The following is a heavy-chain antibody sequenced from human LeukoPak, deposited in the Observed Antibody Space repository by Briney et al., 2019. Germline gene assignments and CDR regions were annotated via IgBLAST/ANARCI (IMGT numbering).Heavy chain of an antibody. CDR3: ARDSFTAGDYYYYGMDV. J-gene: IGHJ6*02. CDR2: LSSNGGST. Sequence: PGGSLRLSCAASGFTFSSYAVHWVRQAPGKGLEYVSALSSNGGSTYYANSVKGRFTISRDNSKNTLYLQMGSLRAEDMAVYYCARDSFTAGDYYYYGMDVWGQGTTVTVSS. D-gene: IGHD6-19*01. V-gene: IGHV3-64*01. CDR1: GFTFSSYA.